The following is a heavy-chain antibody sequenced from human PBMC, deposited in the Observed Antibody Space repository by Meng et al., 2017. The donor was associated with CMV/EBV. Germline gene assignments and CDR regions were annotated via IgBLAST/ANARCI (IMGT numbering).Heavy chain of an antibody. D-gene: IGHD5-12*01. Sequence: QVHLQELGAGLWKPYQTLSLTCSVAVGSIGIGDYCWSWLRQPPGNGLEWLGYIYYSGSTYYNPSLKSRVTISVDTSKNQFSLKLSSVTAADTAVYYCASSGAREDDYWGQGTLVTVSS. J-gene: IGHJ4*02. V-gene: IGHV4-30-4*08. CDR3: ASSGAREDDY. CDR1: VGSIGIGDYC. CDR2: IYYSGST.